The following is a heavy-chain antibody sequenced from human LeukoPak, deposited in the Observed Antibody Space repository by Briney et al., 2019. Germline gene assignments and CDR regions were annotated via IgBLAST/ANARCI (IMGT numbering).Heavy chain of an antibody. D-gene: IGHD1-26*01. CDR3: ARDDHSGSYWWWFDP. Sequence: GASVKVSCKASGYTFTGYYMHWVRQAPGQGLEWMGWINPNSGGTNCAQKFQGRVTMTRDTSISTAYMELSRLRSDDTAVYYCARDDHSGSYWWWFDPWGQGTLVTVSS. CDR1: GYTFTGYY. V-gene: IGHV1-2*02. CDR2: INPNSGGT. J-gene: IGHJ5*02.